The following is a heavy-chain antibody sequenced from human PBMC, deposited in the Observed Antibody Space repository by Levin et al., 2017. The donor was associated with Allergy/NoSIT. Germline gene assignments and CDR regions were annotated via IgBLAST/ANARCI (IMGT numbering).Heavy chain of an antibody. V-gene: IGHV3-66*02. CDR1: GFSVSNNF. J-gene: IGHJ4*02. D-gene: IGHD2-21*02. CDR3: ARIGDCTTWYVDY. CDR2: LYTGGPT. Sequence: GASVKVSCAASGFSVSNNFMTWVRQAPGKGLEWVSVLYTGGPTYYADSVKGRFTISRDNSKNIVYLQMNSLTTEDTAVYYCARIGDCTTWYVDYWGQGTLVTVSS.